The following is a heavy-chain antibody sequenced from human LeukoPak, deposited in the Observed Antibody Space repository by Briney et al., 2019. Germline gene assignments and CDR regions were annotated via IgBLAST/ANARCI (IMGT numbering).Heavy chain of an antibody. J-gene: IGHJ5*02. Sequence: ASVKVSCKASGYTFTSYDINWVRQAPGQGLEWMGWINPNSGGTNYAQKFQGRVTMTRDTSISTAYMELSRLRSDDTAVYYCARRDCSSTSCSWFDPWGQGALVTVSS. CDR1: GYTFTSYD. CDR2: INPNSGGT. V-gene: IGHV1-2*02. CDR3: ARRDCSSTSCSWFDP. D-gene: IGHD2-2*01.